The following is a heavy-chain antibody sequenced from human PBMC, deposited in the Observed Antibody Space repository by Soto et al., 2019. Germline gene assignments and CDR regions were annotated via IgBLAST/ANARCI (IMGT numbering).Heavy chain of an antibody. V-gene: IGHV1-2*04. CDR2: INPNSGDT. D-gene: IGHD6-13*01. CDR1: GYTFTGYY. J-gene: IGHJ6*02. Sequence: QVQLVQSGAEVKKPGASVKVSCKASGYTFTGYYMHWVRQAPGQGLEWMGWINPNSGDTNYAQKFQGWVTMTRDTSISTAYMELSRLRSDDTAVYYCARSILGPYSSSWKGSYYYYYGMDVWGQGTTVTVSS. CDR3: ARSILGPYSSSWKGSYYYYYGMDV.